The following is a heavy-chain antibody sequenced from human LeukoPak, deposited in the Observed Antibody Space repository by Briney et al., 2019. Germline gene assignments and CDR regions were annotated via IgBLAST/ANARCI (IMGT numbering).Heavy chain of an antibody. V-gene: IGHV3-74*01. D-gene: IGHD1-26*01. CDR2: INSDGSST. J-gene: IGHJ4*02. CDR1: GFTFSSYW. CDR3: ARGTGSYYSLGY. Sequence: SGGSLRLSCAASGFTFSSYWMHWVRQALGKGLVWVSRINSDGSSTSYADSVKGRFTISRDNAKNTLYLQMDSQRAEDTAMYYCARGTGSYYSLGYWGQGTLVTVSS.